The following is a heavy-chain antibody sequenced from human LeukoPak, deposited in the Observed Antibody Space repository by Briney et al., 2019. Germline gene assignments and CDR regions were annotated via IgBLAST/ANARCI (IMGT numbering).Heavy chain of an antibody. CDR1: GFTFSSYA. V-gene: IGHV3-7*03. Sequence: GGSLRLSCAASGFTFSSYAMSWVRQAPGKGLEWVASIKQDESEKYYVDSVKGRFTASRDNAKSSLYLQMNALRGEDTAVYYCARLVGDVTTWDCWGQGTLVTVSS. J-gene: IGHJ4*02. CDR3: ARLVGDVTTWDC. CDR2: IKQDESEK. D-gene: IGHD1-26*01.